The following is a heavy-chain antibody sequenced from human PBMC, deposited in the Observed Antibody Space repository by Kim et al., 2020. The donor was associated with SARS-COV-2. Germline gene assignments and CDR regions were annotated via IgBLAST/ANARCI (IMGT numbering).Heavy chain of an antibody. CDR3: ARGPGTMVRGDRQQ. CDR2: INHSGST. CDR1: GGSFSGYY. D-gene: IGHD3-10*01. J-gene: IGHJ4*02. Sequence: SETLSLTCAVYGGSFSGYYWSWIRQPPGKGLEWIGEINHSGSTNYNPSLKSRVTISVDTSKNQFSLKLSSVTAADTAVYYCARGPGTMVRGDRQQWGQGTLVTVSS. V-gene: IGHV4-34*01.